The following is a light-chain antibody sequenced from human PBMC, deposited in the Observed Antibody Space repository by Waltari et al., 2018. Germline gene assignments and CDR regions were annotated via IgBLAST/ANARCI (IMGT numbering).Light chain of an antibody. V-gene: IGKV3-20*01. J-gene: IGKJ1*01. Sequence: EIMLTQSPGTLSLSPGERATLSCRASQSISRYLAWYQQKPGQAPRLLSYDASSRATGIPDRFSGSGSGTDFSLTISRLEPEDFAVYYCQKYGSLPATFGQGTKVEIK. CDR2: DAS. CDR3: QKYGSLPAT. CDR1: QSISRY.